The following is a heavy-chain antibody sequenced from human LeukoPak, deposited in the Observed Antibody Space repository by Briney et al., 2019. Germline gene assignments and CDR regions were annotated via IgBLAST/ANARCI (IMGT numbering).Heavy chain of an antibody. D-gene: IGHD2-2*01. V-gene: IGHV4-59*08. CDR2: IYYSGST. Sequence: PSETLSLTCTVSGGSISSYYWSWIRQPPGKGLEWIGYIYYSGSTNYNPSLKSRVTISADTSKNQFSLKLSSVTAADTAVYYCASHCSSTSCPLGEDYWGQGTLVTVSS. J-gene: IGHJ4*02. CDR1: GGSISSYY. CDR3: ASHCSSTSCPLGEDY.